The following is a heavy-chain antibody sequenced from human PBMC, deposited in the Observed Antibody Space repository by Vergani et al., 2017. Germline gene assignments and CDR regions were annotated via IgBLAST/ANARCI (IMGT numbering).Heavy chain of an antibody. CDR3: AKANPRNSGYDYLYYYHAMDV. CDR1: GFTFSSYA. D-gene: IGHD5-12*01. CDR2: ISGSGGST. V-gene: IGHV3-23*04. Sequence: VQLVESAGGVVQPGGSLRLSCAASGFTFSSYAMNWVRQAPGRGLEWVSGISGSGGSTYYAGSVKGRFTISRDSSKNTLYLQMNSLSAGDTAVYYCAKANPRNSGYDYLYYYHAMDVWGQGTTVTVSS. J-gene: IGHJ6*02.